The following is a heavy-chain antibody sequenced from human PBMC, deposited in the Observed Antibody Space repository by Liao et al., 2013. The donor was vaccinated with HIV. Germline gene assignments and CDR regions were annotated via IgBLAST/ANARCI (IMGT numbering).Heavy chain of an antibody. Sequence: QLQLQESGPGLVKPSETLSLTCTVSGGSISSSAFYWGWIRQPPGKGLEWIGEINHGGSTDYNPSLKSRVTISVDTSKNQFSLKLSSVTAADTAVYYCARQGATLYPESFAVDYWGQGTLVTVSS. D-gene: IGHD1-26*01. CDR3: ARQGATLYPESFAVDY. V-gene: IGHV4-39*01. CDR1: GGSISSSAFY. J-gene: IGHJ4*02. CDR2: INHGGST.